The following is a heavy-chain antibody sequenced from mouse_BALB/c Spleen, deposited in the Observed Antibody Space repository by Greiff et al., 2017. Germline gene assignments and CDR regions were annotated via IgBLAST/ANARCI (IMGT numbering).Heavy chain of an antibody. Sequence: EVQRVESGGGLVKPGGSLTLSCAASGFTFSSYTMSWVRQTPEKRLEWVAYISKGGGSTYYPDTVKGRFTISRDNAKNTLYLQMSSLKSEDTAMYYGARHGNYGYFDVWGAGTTVTVSS. V-gene: IGHV5-12-2*01. J-gene: IGHJ1*01. CDR1: GFTFSSYT. D-gene: IGHD2-1*01. CDR3: ARHGNYGYFDV. CDR2: ISKGGGST.